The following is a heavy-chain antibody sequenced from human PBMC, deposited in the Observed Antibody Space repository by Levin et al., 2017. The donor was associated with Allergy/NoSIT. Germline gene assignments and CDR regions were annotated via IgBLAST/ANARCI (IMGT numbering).Heavy chain of an antibody. D-gene: IGHD6-19*01. J-gene: IGHJ3*02. Sequence: PGGSLRLSCAASGFTFSSYGMHWVRQAPGKGLEWVAFISSDGRKKFYADSVKGRFTISRDNSKNSLDLQMNSLRAEDTAVYYCAQDVYGSGWYPLGNDAFEMWGQGTKVSVSS. CDR3: AQDVYGSGWYPLGNDAFEM. CDR2: ISSDGRKK. V-gene: IGHV3-30*18. CDR1: GFTFSSYG.